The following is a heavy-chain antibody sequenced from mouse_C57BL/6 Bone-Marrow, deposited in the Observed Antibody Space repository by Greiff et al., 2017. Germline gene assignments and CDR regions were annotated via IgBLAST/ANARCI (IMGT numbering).Heavy chain of an antibody. D-gene: IGHD1-2*01. CDR1: GYTFTSYW. CDR3: ARMRAHYDAGFAY. J-gene: IGHJ3*01. Sequence: QVQLQQPGAELVKPGASVKMSCKASGYTFTSYWITWVKQRPGQGLEWIGDIYPGSGSTNYNEKFKSKATLTVDTSSSPAYMQLSSLTSEDSAVYYCARMRAHYDAGFAYWGQGTLVTVSA. V-gene: IGHV1-55*01. CDR2: IYPGSGST.